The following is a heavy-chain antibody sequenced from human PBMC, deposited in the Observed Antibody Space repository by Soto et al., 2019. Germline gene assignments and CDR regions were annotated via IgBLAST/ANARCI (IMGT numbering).Heavy chain of an antibody. D-gene: IGHD6-13*01. V-gene: IGHV4-30-4*01. CDR3: ARHGEYSSSWYFDY. CDR1: GGSISSGDYY. Sequence: PSETLSLTCTVSGGSISSGDYYWSWIRQPPGKGLEWIGYIYYSGSTYYNPSLKSRVTISVDTSKNQFSLKLSSVTAADTAVYYCARHGEYSSSWYFDYWGQGTLVTVSS. J-gene: IGHJ4*02. CDR2: IYYSGST.